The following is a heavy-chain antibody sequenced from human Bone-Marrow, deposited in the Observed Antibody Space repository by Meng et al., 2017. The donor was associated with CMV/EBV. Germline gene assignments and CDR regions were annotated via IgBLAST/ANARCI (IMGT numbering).Heavy chain of an antibody. V-gene: IGHV3-23*01. CDR1: GFTFSSYA. CDR3: ATVPIHAFDI. J-gene: IGHJ3*02. CDR2: ISGSGGST. Sequence: QRLGSGGGLVRPGGSLRLSCAASGFTFSSYARGWVRQAPGKGLEWVSAISGSGGSTYYADSVKGRFTISRDNSKNTLYLQMNSLRAEDTAVYYCATVPIHAFDIWGQGTMVTVSS. D-gene: IGHD1-1*01.